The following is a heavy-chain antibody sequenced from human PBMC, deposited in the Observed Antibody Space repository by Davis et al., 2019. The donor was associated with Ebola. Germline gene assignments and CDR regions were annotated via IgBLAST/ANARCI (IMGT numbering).Heavy chain of an antibody. D-gene: IGHD2-21*02. V-gene: IGHV3-53*01. J-gene: IGHJ3*01. Sequence: GESLKISCTASGFTVSSNHMSWVRQAPGKGLEWVSVIYDQSTAYADAVRGRFTVSRDRSRNTLFLQMKTVRPEDTAVYYCASSFCGSDCFYAFDYWGRGAAVTVSS. CDR3: ASSFCGSDCFYAFDY. CDR1: GFTVSSNH. CDR2: IYDQST.